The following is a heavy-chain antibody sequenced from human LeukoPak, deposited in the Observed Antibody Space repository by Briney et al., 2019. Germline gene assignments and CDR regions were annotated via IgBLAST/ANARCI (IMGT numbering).Heavy chain of an antibody. D-gene: IGHD5-18*01. CDR2: VNLQGST. V-gene: IGHV4-34*01. J-gene: IGHJ4*02. CDR3: ARDINTATEAFDY. CDR1: GLTFSIYA. Sequence: KPGESLTLSCAASGLTFSIYAMTWVRPPPGKGLEWIGEVNLQGSTKYNPSLMGRVTISVDKAENHVSLQLTSVTAADTAVYYCARDINTATEAFDYWGQGTLVTVSS.